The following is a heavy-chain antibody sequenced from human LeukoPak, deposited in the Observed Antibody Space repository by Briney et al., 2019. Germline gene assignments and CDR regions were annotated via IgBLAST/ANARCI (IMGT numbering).Heavy chain of an antibody. CDR2: IYFTGSA. J-gene: IGHJ3*02. CDR1: GGSISSYY. CDR3: ARAWYCNSTSCSGRAFDI. Sequence: SETLSLTCTVSGGSISSYYWSWIRQPPGKGLEWIGYIYFTGSAIYNPSLKSRVIISVDTSKNKFSLKVSSVTAADTAVYYCARAWYCNSTSCSGRAFDIWAQGTMVTVSS. V-gene: IGHV4-59*01. D-gene: IGHD2-2*01.